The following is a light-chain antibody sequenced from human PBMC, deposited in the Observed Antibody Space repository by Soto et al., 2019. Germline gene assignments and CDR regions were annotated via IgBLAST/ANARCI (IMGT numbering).Light chain of an antibody. J-gene: IGLJ2*01. CDR2: LNSDGSH. CDR1: SGHSNYI. Sequence: QLVLTQSSSASASLGSSVKLTCTLSSGHSNYIIAWHQQQPGKAPRYLMNLNSDGSHTKGDGIPDRFSGFSSGAERYLTISSLQSEDEADYYCQTWGTGIRVFGGGTKVTVL. V-gene: IGLV4-69*01. CDR3: QTWGTGIRV.